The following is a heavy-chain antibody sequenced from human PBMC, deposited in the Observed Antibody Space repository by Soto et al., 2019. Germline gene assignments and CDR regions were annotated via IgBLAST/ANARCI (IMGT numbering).Heavy chain of an antibody. J-gene: IGHJ3*02. Sequence: EVQLLESGGGLVQPGGSLRLSCAASGFTFSSYAMSWVRQAPGKGLEWVSAISGSGGSTYYADSVQGRFTISRDNSKNTLYLQMNSRSAEDTAVYYCAKDHYYDSSGYNVPSWAFDIWGQGTMVTVSS. V-gene: IGHV3-23*01. CDR3: AKDHYYDSSGYNVPSWAFDI. CDR2: ISGSGGST. CDR1: GFTFSSYA. D-gene: IGHD3-22*01.